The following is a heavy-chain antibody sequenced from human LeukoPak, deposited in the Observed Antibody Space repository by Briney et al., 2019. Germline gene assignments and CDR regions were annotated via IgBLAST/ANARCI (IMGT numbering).Heavy chain of an antibody. CDR3: ARRRAGRDRFDP. CDR2: IYYSGNT. D-gene: IGHD6-19*01. CDR1: GGSISSSNYY. Sequence: SETLSLTCAVSGGSISSSNYYWGWIRQPPGQGLEWIGSIYYSGNTYYNPSLKSRVTISVDTSKNQFSLKLSSVTATDTAVYYCARRRAGRDRFDPWGQGTLVTVSS. V-gene: IGHV4-39*01. J-gene: IGHJ5*02.